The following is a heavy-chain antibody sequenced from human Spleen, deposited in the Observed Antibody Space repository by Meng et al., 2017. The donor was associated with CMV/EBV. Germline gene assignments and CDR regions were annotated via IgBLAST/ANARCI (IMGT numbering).Heavy chain of an antibody. CDR2: ISYDGSNK. CDR3: ARDSAYDSSDPLPDY. D-gene: IGHD3-22*01. V-gene: IGHV3-30*04. Sequence: SGFTLSGYDMHWVRQAPGKGLEWVAVISYDGSNKYYADSVKGRFTISRDNSKNTLYLQMNSLRAEDTAVYYCARDSAYDSSDPLPDYWGQGTLVTVSS. J-gene: IGHJ4*02. CDR1: GFTLSGYD.